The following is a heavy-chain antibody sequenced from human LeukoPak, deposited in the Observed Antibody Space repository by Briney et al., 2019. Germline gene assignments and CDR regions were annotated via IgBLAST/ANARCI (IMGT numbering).Heavy chain of an antibody. D-gene: IGHD2-15*01. CDR1: GGSISSGGYS. Sequence: SETLSLTCAVSGGSISSGGYSWSWIRQPPGKGLEWIGYIYHSGSTYYNPSLKSRVTISVDRSKNQFSLKLSSVTAADTAVYYCARALYCSGGSCYNDAFDIWGQGTMVTVSS. V-gene: IGHV4-30-2*01. J-gene: IGHJ3*02. CDR2: IYHSGST. CDR3: ARALYCSGGSCYNDAFDI.